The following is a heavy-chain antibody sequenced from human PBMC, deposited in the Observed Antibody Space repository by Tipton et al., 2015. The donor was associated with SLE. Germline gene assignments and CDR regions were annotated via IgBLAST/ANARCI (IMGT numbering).Heavy chain of an antibody. CDR2: FSSSGGT. V-gene: IGHV4-59*08. CDR3: ARRDCGGDCYYGH. CDR1: GDSINSHY. J-gene: IGHJ4*02. Sequence: TLSLTCTVSGDSINSHYWSWIRQPAGKGLEWIGHFSSSGGTNYNTSLKSRVTISADTSKNEISLKMTSVTAADTAVYYCARRDCGGDCYYGHWGQGTQVTVSS. D-gene: IGHD2-21*01.